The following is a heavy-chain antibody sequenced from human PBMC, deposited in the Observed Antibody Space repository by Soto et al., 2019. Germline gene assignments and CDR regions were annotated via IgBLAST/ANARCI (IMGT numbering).Heavy chain of an antibody. V-gene: IGHV3-23*01. J-gene: IGHJ5*02. CDR1: RFTLNSYA. CDR3: ATGSYGSENYYTRAKGNWFDP. D-gene: IGHD3-10*01. Sequence: QPGGSLRLSCTSSRFTLNSYAMSWVRQAPGKGLEWVSAISANGASTYYADSVRGRFTISRDDSKNTLFLQMSSLSAEDTAVYYCATGSYGSENYYTRAKGNWFDPWGQGTLVTVSS. CDR2: ISANGAST.